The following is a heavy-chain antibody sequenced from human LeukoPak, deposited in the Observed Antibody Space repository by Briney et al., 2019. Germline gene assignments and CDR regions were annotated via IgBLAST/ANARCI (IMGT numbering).Heavy chain of an antibody. D-gene: IGHD6-19*01. CDR3: AKVWSPSGWFWGYFDY. CDR2: ITFDGHNK. J-gene: IGHJ4*02. Sequence: PGGSLRLSCAASGITFSDYGMHWVRQAPGRGLERVAVITFDGHNKFYSDSVKGRFTVSRDNSKNTLYLQMNSLRAEDTAVYYCAKVWSPSGWFWGYFDYWGQGTLVTVSS. V-gene: IGHV3-30*18. CDR1: GITFSDYG.